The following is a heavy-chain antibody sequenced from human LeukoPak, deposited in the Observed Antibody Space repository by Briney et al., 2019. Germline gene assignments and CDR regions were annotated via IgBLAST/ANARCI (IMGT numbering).Heavy chain of an antibody. V-gene: IGHV3-53*01. Sequence: GGSLRLSCAASGFTVSSNYMSWVRLAPGKGLEWVSVIYSGGSTYYADSVKGRFTISRDSAKNSLYLQMNSLRAEDTAVYYCARDPRDVGDDAFDIWGQGTMVTVSS. J-gene: IGHJ3*02. CDR2: IYSGGST. D-gene: IGHD1-26*01. CDR3: ARDPRDVGDDAFDI. CDR1: GFTVSSNY.